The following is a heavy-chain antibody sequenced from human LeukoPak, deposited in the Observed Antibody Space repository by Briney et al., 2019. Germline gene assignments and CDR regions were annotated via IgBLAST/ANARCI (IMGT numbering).Heavy chain of an antibody. Sequence: KGLEWMGGFDPEDGETIYAQKFQGRVTMTEDTSTDTAYLELSSLRSEDTAVYYCTTAFYWGQGTLITVSS. CDR3: TTAFY. J-gene: IGHJ4*02. D-gene: IGHD3-3*02. V-gene: IGHV1-24*01. CDR2: FDPEDGET.